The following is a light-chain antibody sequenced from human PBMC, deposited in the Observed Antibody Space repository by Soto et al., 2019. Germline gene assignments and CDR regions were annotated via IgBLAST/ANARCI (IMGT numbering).Light chain of an antibody. CDR1: SSDVGGYNY. CDR3: SSYTSSSPSVV. CDR2: DVS. Sequence: QSVLTQPASVSGSPGQSITISCTGTSSDVGGYNYVSWYQQHPGKAPKLMIYDVSNRHSGVSNRFSGSKSGNTASLTISGLQAEDEADYYCSSYTSSSPSVVFGGGTKLTVL. V-gene: IGLV2-14*01. J-gene: IGLJ2*01.